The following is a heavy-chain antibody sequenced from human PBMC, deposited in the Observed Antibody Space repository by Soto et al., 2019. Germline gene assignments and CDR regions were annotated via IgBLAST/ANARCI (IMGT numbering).Heavy chain of an antibody. Sequence: PGGFLRLSCAASAFTFGGSGMHWVRQASGKGLEWVGRIRSKAHSYATAYAASVKGRFTISRDDSKNTAYLQMNSLKTEDTAVYYCTMYYYGSGSPENWFDPWGQGTLVTVSS. J-gene: IGHJ5*02. V-gene: IGHV3-73*01. D-gene: IGHD3-10*01. CDR1: AFTFGGSG. CDR3: TMYYYGSGSPENWFDP. CDR2: IRSKAHSYAT.